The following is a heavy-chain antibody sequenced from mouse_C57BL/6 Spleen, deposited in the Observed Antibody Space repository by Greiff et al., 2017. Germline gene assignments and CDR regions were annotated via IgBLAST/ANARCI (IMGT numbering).Heavy chain of an antibody. V-gene: IGHV1-82*01. CDR1: GYAFSSSW. CDR3: ARYYYGSSYRYWYFDV. D-gene: IGHD1-1*01. CDR2: IYPGDGDT. Sequence: QVQLKQSGPELVKPGASVKISCKASGYAFSSSWMNWVKQRPGKGLEWIGRIYPGDGDTNYNGKFKGKATLTADKSSSTAYMQLSSLTSEDSAVYFCARYYYGSSYRYWYFDVWGTGTTVTVSS. J-gene: IGHJ1*03.